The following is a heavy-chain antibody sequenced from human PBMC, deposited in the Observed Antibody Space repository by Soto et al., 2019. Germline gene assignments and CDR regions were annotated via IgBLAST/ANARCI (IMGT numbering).Heavy chain of an antibody. J-gene: IGHJ4*02. D-gene: IGHD5-12*01. CDR2: IYYSGST. Sequence: SETLSLTCTVSGGSISSSSYYWGWIRQPPGKGLEWIGSIYYSGSTYYNPSLMSRVTMSVDTPRNQFSLKLRSLTAADSAMYYCARTPGDGYNWYFDYWGQGILVTVSS. V-gene: IGHV4-39*07. CDR3: ARTPGDGYNWYFDY. CDR1: GGSISSSSYY.